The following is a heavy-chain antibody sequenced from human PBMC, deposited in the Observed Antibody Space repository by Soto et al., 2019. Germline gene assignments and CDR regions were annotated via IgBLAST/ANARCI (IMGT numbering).Heavy chain of an antibody. V-gene: IGHV4-31*03. CDR1: GDSVYSRPHS. CDR3: EGPTSYFEY. J-gene: IGHJ4*02. Sequence: QVQLRASGPGLLKPSQTLSLKCTVSGDSVYSRPHSWTWIRQLPDKCLEYIGYIFYSGTTYYNPSLKDRVTISLDTSKNQFYLSLTSVTAADTAVYYCEGPTSYFEYWGQGTLVNVSS. CDR2: IFYSGTT.